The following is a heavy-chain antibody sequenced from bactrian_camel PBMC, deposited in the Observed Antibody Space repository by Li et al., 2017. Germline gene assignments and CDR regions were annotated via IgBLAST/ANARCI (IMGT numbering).Heavy chain of an antibody. J-gene: IGHJ6*01. V-gene: IGHV3-1*01. D-gene: IGHD4*01. CDR2: ICAGDDST. CDR1: GFTFDDSD. CDR3: AKAQNSNAYDAAYNS. Sequence: VQLVESGGGSVQAGETLRLTCTASGFTFDDSDMDWYCQAPGTEREGVAAICAGDDSTYVADSVKGRFTISQDNPRNTLYLQLNSLRSEDTAMYYCAKAQNSNAYDAAYNSWGQGTQVTVS.